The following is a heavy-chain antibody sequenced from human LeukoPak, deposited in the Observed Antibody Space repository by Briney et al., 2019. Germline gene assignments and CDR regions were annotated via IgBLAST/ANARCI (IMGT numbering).Heavy chain of an antibody. D-gene: IGHD3-9*01. CDR1: GISFRSYG. CDR3: ATDISTHYFGS. CDR2: IWYDASNK. V-gene: IGHV3-30*02. Sequence: GGSLRLSCAASGISFRSYGIHWVRQAPGKGLEWVTFIWYDASNKYYAESVKGRFTISRDNSRNTVFLQMNSLRAEDTAIYYCATDISTHYFGSWGQGTLVTVSS. J-gene: IGHJ4*02.